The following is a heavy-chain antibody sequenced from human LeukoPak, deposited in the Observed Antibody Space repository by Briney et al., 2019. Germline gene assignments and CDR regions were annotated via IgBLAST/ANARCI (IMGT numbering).Heavy chain of an antibody. V-gene: IGHV3-23*01. Sequence: PGGSLRLSCAASGFTFSSYAMSWVRQAPGKGLEWVSAISGSGGSTHYADSVKGRFTISRDNSKNTLYLQMNSLRAEDTAVYYCAKDRLTVSTYNWFDPWGQGTLVTVSS. D-gene: IGHD4-11*01. CDR3: AKDRLTVSTYNWFDP. CDR2: ISGSGGST. J-gene: IGHJ5*02. CDR1: GFTFSSYA.